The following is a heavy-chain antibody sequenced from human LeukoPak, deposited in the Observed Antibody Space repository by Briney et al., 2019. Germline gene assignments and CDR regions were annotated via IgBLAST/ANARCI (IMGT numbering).Heavy chain of an antibody. Sequence: GGSLRLSCAASGFTFSSYAMSWVRQAPGKGLEWVSAISGSGGSTYYADSVKGRFTISRDNSKNTLYLQMNSLRAEDTAVYYCAKSWDTCSYYQYYFDYWGQGTLVTVSS. CDR3: AKSWDTCSYYQYYFDY. CDR1: GFTFSSYA. D-gene: IGHD3-22*01. CDR2: ISGSGGST. V-gene: IGHV3-23*01. J-gene: IGHJ4*02.